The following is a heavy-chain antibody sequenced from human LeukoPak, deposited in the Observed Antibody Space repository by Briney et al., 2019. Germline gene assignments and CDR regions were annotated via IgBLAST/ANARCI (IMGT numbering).Heavy chain of an antibody. CDR3: ARDAALTVPAAGYYYYYYMDV. D-gene: IGHD2-2*01. V-gene: IGHV1-46*01. Sequence: ASVKVSCKASGYTFTSYYMHWVRQAPGQGLEWMGVINPSGGSTSYAQKFQGRVTMTRDMSTSTVYMELSSLRSEDTAVYYCARDAALTVPAAGYYYYYYMDVWGKGTTVTVSS. J-gene: IGHJ6*03. CDR1: GYTFTSYY. CDR2: INPSGGST.